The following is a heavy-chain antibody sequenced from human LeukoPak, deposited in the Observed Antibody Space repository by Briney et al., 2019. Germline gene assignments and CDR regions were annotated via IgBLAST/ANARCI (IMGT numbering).Heavy chain of an antibody. CDR2: ISGSGGST. J-gene: IGHJ4*02. V-gene: IGHV3-23*01. CDR1: GFTFSSYG. CDR3: ARVGDTVTREFDY. Sequence: PGGSLRLSCAASGFTFSSYGMSWVRQAPGKGLEWVSAISGSGGSTYYADSVKGRFTISRDNSKNTLYLQMNSLRAEDTAVYYCARVGDTVTREFDYWGQGTLVTVSS. D-gene: IGHD4-17*01.